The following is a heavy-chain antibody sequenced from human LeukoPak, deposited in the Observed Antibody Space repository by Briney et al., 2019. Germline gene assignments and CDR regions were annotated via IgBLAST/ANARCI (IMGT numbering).Heavy chain of an antibody. CDR2: INPKNGYT. J-gene: IGHJ4*02. V-gene: IGHV1-2*06. Sequence: GASVKVSCKASGYTFSGYYMRWVRQAPGQGLEWMGRINPKNGYTNYAQNFQGRVTMTRDTSISTAYMELSRLRSDDTAVYYCARGYDWESDYWGQGTLVTVSS. CDR1: GYTFSGYY. CDR3: ARGYDWESDY. D-gene: IGHD1-20*01.